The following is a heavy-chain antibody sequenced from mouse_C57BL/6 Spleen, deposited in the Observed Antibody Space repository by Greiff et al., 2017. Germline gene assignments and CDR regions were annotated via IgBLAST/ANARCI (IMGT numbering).Heavy chain of an antibody. CDR2: ISYDGSN. CDR1: GYSITSGYY. V-gene: IGHV3-6*01. D-gene: IGHD2-5*01. Sequence: EVQRVESGPGLVKPSQSLSLTCSVTGYSITSGYYWNWIRQFPGNKLEWMGYISYDGSNNYHPSLKNRISITRDTSKNQFFLKLNSVTTEDTATYYCAREAYYSILFAYWGQGTLVTVSA. CDR3: AREAYYSILFAY. J-gene: IGHJ3*01.